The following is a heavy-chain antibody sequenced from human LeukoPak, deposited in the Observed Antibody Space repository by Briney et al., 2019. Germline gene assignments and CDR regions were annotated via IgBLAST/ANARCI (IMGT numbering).Heavy chain of an antibody. Sequence: SETLSLPCTVSGGSISSYYWSWIRQPAGKGLEWIGRIYTSGSTNYNPSLKSRVTMSVDTSKNQFSLKLSSVTAADTAVYYCARWVFTGYYSAGAFDIWGQGTMVTVSS. CDR1: GGSISSYY. V-gene: IGHV4-4*07. J-gene: IGHJ3*02. CDR3: ARWVFTGYYSAGAFDI. D-gene: IGHD3-9*01. CDR2: IYTSGST.